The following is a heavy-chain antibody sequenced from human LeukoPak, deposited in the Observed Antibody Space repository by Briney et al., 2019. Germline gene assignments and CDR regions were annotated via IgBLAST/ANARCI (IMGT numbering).Heavy chain of an antibody. CDR2: INTKSGRT. V-gene: IGHV1-2*02. D-gene: IGHD3-3*01. Sequence: GASVRVSCKTSGYSFTDYYKHWVRQAPGQGLEWMGWINTKSGRTSSARKFQGRVTMTRDPSITTVYMDMAWLTSDDTAIYFCARADFIDAGPYLIGPWGQGTLVTVSS. CDR1: GYSFTDYY. CDR3: ARADFIDAGPYLIGP. J-gene: IGHJ5*02.